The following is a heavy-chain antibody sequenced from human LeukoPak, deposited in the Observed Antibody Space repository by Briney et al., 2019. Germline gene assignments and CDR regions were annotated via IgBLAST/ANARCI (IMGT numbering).Heavy chain of an antibody. CDR2: FDPENGET. CDR3: ATGRTRSGYYYQWAFDI. J-gene: IGHJ3*02. V-gene: IGHV1-24*01. D-gene: IGHD3-22*01. CDR1: GYTLTELS. Sequence: ASVKVSCKVSGYTLTELSMHWVRQAPGKGLEWMGGFDPENGETIYAQKFQGRVTMTEDTSTDTAYMELGSLRSEDTAVYYCATGRTRSGYYYQWAFDIWGQGTMVTVSS.